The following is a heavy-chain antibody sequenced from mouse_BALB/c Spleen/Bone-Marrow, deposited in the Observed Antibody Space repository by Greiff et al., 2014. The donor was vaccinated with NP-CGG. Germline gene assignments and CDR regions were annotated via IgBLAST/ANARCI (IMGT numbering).Heavy chain of an antibody. CDR2: IDPANGNT. CDR3: AKWLPFAY. D-gene: IGHD2-2*01. V-gene: IGHV14-3*02. J-gene: IGHJ3*01. Sequence: VQLKESGAELVKPGASVKLSCTASGFNIKDTYMHWVKQRPEQGLEWIGRIDPANGNTKYDPKFQGKATITADTSSNTTYLQLSSLEAEAAAFYYCAKWLPFAYWGQGTLVTVSA. CDR1: GFNIKDTY.